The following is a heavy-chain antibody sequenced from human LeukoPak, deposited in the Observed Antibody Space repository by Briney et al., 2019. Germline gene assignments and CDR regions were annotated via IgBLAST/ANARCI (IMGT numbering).Heavy chain of an antibody. CDR1: GFTFSNYG. J-gene: IGHJ4*02. V-gene: IGHV3-30*18. D-gene: IGHD6-19*01. Sequence: GRSLRLSCATSGFTFSNYGMHWVRQAPGKGLEWVAVISYDGKTQYYADSVKGRFTFSSDNSRNTLYLQMNSLRPEDTAIFYCAKEGSSGFIDSWGRGTLVTVSS. CDR3: AKEGSSGFIDS. CDR2: ISYDGKTQ.